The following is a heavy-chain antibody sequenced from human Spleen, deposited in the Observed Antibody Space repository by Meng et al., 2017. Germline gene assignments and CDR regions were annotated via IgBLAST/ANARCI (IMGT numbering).Heavy chain of an antibody. D-gene: IGHD3-10*01. CDR3: VKGTPGRSYCDY. Sequence: QVQLVQSGDEVKKSGASVKVSCKASGYTFSNYGISWVRQAPGQGLEWMGWFVNYGDTYPAPKFQGRVTMTTDTYTNTVFMELRSLTSDDTAVYYCVKGTPGRSYCDYWGPGTLVTVSS. J-gene: IGHJ4*02. CDR2: FVNYGDT. V-gene: IGHV1-18*01. CDR1: GYTFSNYG.